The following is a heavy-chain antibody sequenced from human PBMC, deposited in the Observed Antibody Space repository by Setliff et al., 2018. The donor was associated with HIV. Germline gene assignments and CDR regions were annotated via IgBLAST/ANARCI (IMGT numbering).Heavy chain of an antibody. CDR2: LYNSGST. J-gene: IGHJ5*02. CDR1: GFSINSGYS. V-gene: IGHV4-38-2*01. CDR3: ARGLIAATGTWFDP. Sequence: SETLSLTCAVSGFSINSGYSWDWIRQSPGKGLEWTGALYNSGSTYYNPSLKSRVTISVDTSKNPFSLKLTSVTAADTAVYYCARGLIAATGTWFDPWGQGTLVTVSS. D-gene: IGHD6-13*01.